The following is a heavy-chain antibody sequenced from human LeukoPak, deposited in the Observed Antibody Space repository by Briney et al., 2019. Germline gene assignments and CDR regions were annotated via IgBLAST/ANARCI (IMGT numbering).Heavy chain of an antibody. Sequence: PGGSLRLSCAASGFTFSSYSMNWVRQAPGKGLEWVSSISSSSYIYYADSVKGRFTISRDNAKNSLYLQMNSLRAEDTAVYYCARGGIVGALFSNWFDPWGQGTLVTVSS. CDR2: ISSSSYI. D-gene: IGHD1-26*01. CDR3: ARGGIVGALFSNWFDP. J-gene: IGHJ5*02. V-gene: IGHV3-21*01. CDR1: GFTFSSYS.